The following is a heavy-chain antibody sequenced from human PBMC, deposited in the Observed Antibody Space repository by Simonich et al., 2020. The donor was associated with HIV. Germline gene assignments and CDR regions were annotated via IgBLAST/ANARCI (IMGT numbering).Heavy chain of an antibody. CDR3: ASGGSISSVWADDY. J-gene: IGHJ4*02. Sequence: QVQLVESGGGVVQPGRSLRLSCAASGFTFSSYAMPWVRQAPGKGLEWVAVISYDGSNKYYADSVKGRFTISRDNSKNTLYLQMSSLRAEDTAVYYCASGGSISSVWADDYWGQGTLVTVSS. CDR1: GFTFSSYA. V-gene: IGHV3-30*07. D-gene: IGHD3-16*01. CDR2: ISYDGSNK.